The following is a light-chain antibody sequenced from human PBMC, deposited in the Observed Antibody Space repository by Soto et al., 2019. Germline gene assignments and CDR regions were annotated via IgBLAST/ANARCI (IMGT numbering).Light chain of an antibody. J-gene: IGKJ2*01. Sequence: DIPMTQSPSSLSASIGDRVIMTCRASQTVYTWLAWYQQKPGTAPKLLIYEASTLHSGVPSRFSGSGSGTEFTLVISRLQPDDLATYYCQQYSSYSPYTFGQGTKVEI. CDR3: QQYSSYSPYT. CDR2: EAS. CDR1: QTVYTW. V-gene: IGKV1-5*03.